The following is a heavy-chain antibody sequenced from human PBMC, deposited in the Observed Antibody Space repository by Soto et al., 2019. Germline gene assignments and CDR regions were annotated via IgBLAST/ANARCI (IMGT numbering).Heavy chain of an antibody. J-gene: IGHJ5*02. CDR3: AVAPGIAVAGPRARFDP. V-gene: IGHV1-18*01. D-gene: IGHD6-19*01. Sequence: ASVKVSCKAPGYTFTSYGISWVRQAPGQGLEWMGWISAYNGNTNYAQKLQGRVTMTTDTSTSPAYMELRSLRSDDTAVDYCAVAPGIAVAGPRARFDPWGQGTLVTVSS. CDR1: GYTFTSYG. CDR2: ISAYNGNT.